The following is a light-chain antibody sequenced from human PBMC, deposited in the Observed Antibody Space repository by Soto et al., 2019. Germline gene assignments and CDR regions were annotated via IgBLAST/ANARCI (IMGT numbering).Light chain of an antibody. Sequence: DIQMTQSPSSLSTAVGDRVTITCRASQSVSTYLDWYQQKPGKGPKLLIYAASSLQSGVPSRFSGSGIVTAFTLTLNSVQPEDLETSYYLHTYRSGTFGTGTKVDIK. CDR3: LHTYRSGT. CDR2: AAS. J-gene: IGKJ1*01. CDR1: QSVSTY. V-gene: IGKV1-39*01.